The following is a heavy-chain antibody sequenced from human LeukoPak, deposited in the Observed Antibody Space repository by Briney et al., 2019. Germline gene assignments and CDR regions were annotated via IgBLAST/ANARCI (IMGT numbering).Heavy chain of an antibody. CDR2: ISYDGSNK. J-gene: IGHJ6*02. CDR1: GFTFSSYG. V-gene: IGHV3-30*18. Sequence: GRSLRLSCAASGFTFSSYGMHWVRQAPGKGLEWVAVISYDGSNKYYADSVKGRFTISRDNSKNTLYLQMNSLRAEDTAVYYCAKGSNSYYYYYGMDVWGQGTTVTVSS. CDR3: AKGSNSYYYYYGMDV. D-gene: IGHD4-11*01.